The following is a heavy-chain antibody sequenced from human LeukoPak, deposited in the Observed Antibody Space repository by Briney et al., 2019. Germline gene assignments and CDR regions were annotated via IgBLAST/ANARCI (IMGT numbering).Heavy chain of an antibody. CDR3: TTGTSGWSS. V-gene: IGHV3-15*01. J-gene: IGHJ4*02. CDR2: VKSKTDGGTI. Sequence: PGGSLRLSCAASGFTFNNAWMSWVRQAPGRGLEWVGHVKSKTDGGTIDYGAPVKGRFTISRDDSKNTLYLQMNSLKTEDTAVYYCTTGTSGWSSWGQGTLVTVSS. CDR1: GFTFNNAW. D-gene: IGHD6-19*01.